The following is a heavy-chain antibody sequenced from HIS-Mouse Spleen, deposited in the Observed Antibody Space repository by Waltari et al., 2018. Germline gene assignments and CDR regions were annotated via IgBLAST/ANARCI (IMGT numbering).Heavy chain of an antibody. J-gene: IGHJ4*02. D-gene: IGHD2-15*01. CDR2: IWYDGSNK. CDR1: GFTFSSYG. Sequence: QVQLVESGGGVVQPGRSLRLSCAASGFTFSSYGMHWVRQAPGKGLEWVAVIWYDGSNKYYAESGKGRFTISRDNSKNTLYPQMNSLRAEDTAVYYCARDGPRYCSGGSCAFDYWGQGTLVTVSS. V-gene: IGHV3-33*01. CDR3: ARDGPRYCSGGSCAFDY.